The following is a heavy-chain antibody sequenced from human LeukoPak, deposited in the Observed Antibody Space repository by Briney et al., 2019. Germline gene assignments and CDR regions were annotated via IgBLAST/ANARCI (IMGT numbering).Heavy chain of an antibody. J-gene: IGHJ4*02. V-gene: IGHV3-23*01. D-gene: IGHD2-15*01. CDR2: ISGSGGST. Sequence: PGGSLRLSCAASGFTFSSDAMSWVRQAPGKGLEWVSAISGSGGSTYYADSVKGRFTISRDNAKNSLYLQMNSLRAEDTAVYYCARGGRVVVVAATGYDHDYWGQGTLVTVSS. CDR3: ARGGRVVVVAATGYDHDY. CDR1: GFTFSSDA.